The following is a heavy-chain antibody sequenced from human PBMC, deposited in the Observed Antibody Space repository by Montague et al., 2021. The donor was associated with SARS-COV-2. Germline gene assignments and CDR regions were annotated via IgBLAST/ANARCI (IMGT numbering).Heavy chain of an antibody. CDR3: ARMALASSSSDFDY. Sequence: SETLSLTCAVSGGSISSSNWWSWVRQPPGKGLEWTGEIYHSGSTNYNPSLKSRVTISVDKSKNQFSLKLSSVTAADTAVYYCARMALASSSSDFDYWGQGTLVTVSS. CDR2: IYHSGST. V-gene: IGHV4-4*02. J-gene: IGHJ4*02. CDR1: GGSISSSNW. D-gene: IGHD6-6*01.